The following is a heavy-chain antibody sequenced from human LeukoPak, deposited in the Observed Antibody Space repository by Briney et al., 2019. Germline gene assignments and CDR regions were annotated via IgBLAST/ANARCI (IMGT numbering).Heavy chain of an antibody. V-gene: IGHV3-7*03. CDR3: ARGVEGDYGDCFDY. D-gene: IGHD4-17*01. CDR2: IKQDGSEK. CDR1: GFTFSSYW. Sequence: GGSLRLSCAASGFTFSSYWMSWVRQAPGKGLEWVANIKQDGSEKYYVDSVKGRFTISRDNAKNSLYLQMNSLRAEDTAVYYCARGVEGDYGDCFDYWGQGTLVTVSS. J-gene: IGHJ4*02.